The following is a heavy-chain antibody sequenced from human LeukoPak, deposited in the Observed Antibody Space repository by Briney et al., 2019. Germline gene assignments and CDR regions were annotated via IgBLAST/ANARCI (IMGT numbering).Heavy chain of an antibody. J-gene: IGHJ4*02. V-gene: IGHV3-48*03. CDR1: GFTFSSYE. Sequence: PGGSLRLSCAASGFTFSSYEMNWVRQAPGKGLEWVSYISSSGSTIYYADSVKGRFTISRDNAKNSLYLQMNSLRAEDTAVYYCXXXXXXXXXXXSGSIRGYYFDYWGQGTLVTVSS. CDR3: XXXXXXXXXXXSGSIRGYYFDY. D-gene: IGHD3-22*01. CDR2: ISSSGSTI.